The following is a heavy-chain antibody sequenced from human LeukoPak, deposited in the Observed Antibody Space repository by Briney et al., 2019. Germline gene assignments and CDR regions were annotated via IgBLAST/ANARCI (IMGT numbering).Heavy chain of an antibody. V-gene: IGHV4-39*07. CDR2: VHYSGGS. J-gene: IGHJ4*02. Sequence: SETLSLTCTVSGGSISSSTYYWGWIRQSPGKGLEWIGSVHYSGGSYYSPSLKSRVTISLNTSKNQFSLKLSSVTAADTAVYYCARVTPAGAWLGYFDYWGQGTLVTVSS. CDR1: GGSISSSTYY. CDR3: ARVTPAGAWLGYFDY. D-gene: IGHD6-19*01.